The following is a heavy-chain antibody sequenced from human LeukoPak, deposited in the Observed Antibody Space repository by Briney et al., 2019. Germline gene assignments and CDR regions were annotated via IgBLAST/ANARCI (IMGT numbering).Heavy chain of an antibody. Sequence: GGSLRLSCAASGFTFSNYAMSWVRQAPGKGLYWVSTISGSYGSTYYADSAKGRFTISRDNSNNMLYLQMNSLGTEDTAVYYCAKSASGYCSGGSCYLPFDYLGQGTLVTVSS. CDR2: ISGSYGST. J-gene: IGHJ4*02. CDR1: GFTFSNYA. CDR3: AKSASGYCSGGSCYLPFDY. V-gene: IGHV3-23*01. D-gene: IGHD2-15*01.